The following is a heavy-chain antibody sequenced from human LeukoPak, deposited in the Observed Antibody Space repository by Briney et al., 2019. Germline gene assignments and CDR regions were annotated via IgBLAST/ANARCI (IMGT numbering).Heavy chain of an antibody. V-gene: IGHV4-59*11. CDR1: GGSISSHY. J-gene: IGHJ4*02. D-gene: IGHD3-22*01. CDR2: IYYSGST. CDR3: ARRSGVLDSRDSRYYFDH. Sequence: PSETLSLTCIISGGSISSHYWSWIRQPPGKGLEYIGYIYYSGSTDYNPSLKGRVTISLDTSKNQFSLNMTSVTAADTAVYYCARRSGVLDSRDSRYYFDHWGQGTLVSVST.